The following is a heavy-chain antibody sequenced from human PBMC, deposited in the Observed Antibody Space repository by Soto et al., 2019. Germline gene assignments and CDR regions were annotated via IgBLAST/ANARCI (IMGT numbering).Heavy chain of an antibody. CDR2: ITGNGGST. V-gene: IGHV3-23*01. CDR1: GFTFTNSA. J-gene: IGHJ5*02. CDR3: AKEGCSGGTCHLGSNCFDP. Sequence: EVQLLESGGGLVQPGGSLRLSCAASGFTFTNSAMSWVRQAPGEGLEWVSAITGNGGSTFYADSVKGRFTISRDNSKNTLYLQMSSLRAEDTAVYYCAKEGCSGGTCHLGSNCFDPWGQGTLVTVSS. D-gene: IGHD2-15*01.